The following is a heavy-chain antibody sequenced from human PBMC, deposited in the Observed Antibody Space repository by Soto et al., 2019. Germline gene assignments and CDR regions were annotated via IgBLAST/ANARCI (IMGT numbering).Heavy chain of an antibody. CDR1: GGSFSGFY. J-gene: IGHJ3*02. CDR2: INHSGST. D-gene: IGHD2-2*01. CDR3: AASNHRGAYAFEI. Sequence: PSETLSLTCAVYGGSFSGFYWNWIRQPPGKGLEWIGEINHSGSTKYNPSLKSRVTMSVDTSKNQFSLKLSSVTAADTAVYYCAASNHRGAYAFEIWGQGTMVTVSS. V-gene: IGHV4-34*01.